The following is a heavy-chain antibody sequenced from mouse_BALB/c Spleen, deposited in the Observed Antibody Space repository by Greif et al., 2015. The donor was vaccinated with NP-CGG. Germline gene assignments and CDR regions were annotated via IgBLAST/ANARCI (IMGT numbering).Heavy chain of an antibody. J-gene: IGHJ4*01. CDR1: GFTFSDYY. V-gene: IGHV5-4*02. CDR3: ARGGRDAMDY. CDR2: ISDGGSYT. Sequence: EVQGVESGGGLVKPGGSLKLSCAASGFTFSDYYMYWVRQTPEKRLEWVATISDGGSYTYYPDSVKGRFTISRDNAKNTLYLQMSSLKSEDTAMYYCARGGRDAMDYWGQGTSVTVSS.